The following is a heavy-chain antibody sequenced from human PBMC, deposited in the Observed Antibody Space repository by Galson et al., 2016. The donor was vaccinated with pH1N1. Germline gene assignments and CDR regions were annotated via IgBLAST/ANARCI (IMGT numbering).Heavy chain of an antibody. CDR1: GFTFSTHW. V-gene: IGHV3-74*01. Sequence: SLRLSCAASGFTFSTHWMHWVRQVPGKGLVWVSHVNSDGSTTNYAGSVKGRFTISRDNAKNTLSLQMNSLRVEDTAVYFCARGYMGLDSWGQGTLVSVAS. J-gene: IGHJ4*02. D-gene: IGHD3-16*02. CDR2: VNSDGSTT. CDR3: ARGYMGLDS.